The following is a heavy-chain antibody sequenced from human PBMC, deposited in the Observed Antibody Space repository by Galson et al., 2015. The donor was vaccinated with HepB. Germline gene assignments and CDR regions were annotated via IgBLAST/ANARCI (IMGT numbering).Heavy chain of an antibody. CDR1: GFTFSTYN. D-gene: IGHD6-6*01. CDR2: LSNSYTYI. J-gene: IGHJ4*02. Sequence: SLRLSCAASGFTFSTYNMNWVRQAPGKGLEWVSSLSNSYTYIYYADSVKGRFTISRDNAKNSLYLQMNSLRAEDSAIYYCARDMWGTSSLDYWGQGTLVTVSS. V-gene: IGHV3-21*06. CDR3: ARDMWGTSSLDY.